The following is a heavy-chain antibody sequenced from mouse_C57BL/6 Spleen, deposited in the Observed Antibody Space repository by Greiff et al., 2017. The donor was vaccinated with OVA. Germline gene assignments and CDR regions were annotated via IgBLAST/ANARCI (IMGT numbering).Heavy chain of an antibody. Sequence: EVQRVESGGGLVKPGGSLKLSCAASGFTFSSYTMSWVRQTPEKRLAWVATISGGGGNTYYPDSVKGRFTISRDNAKNTLYLQMSSLRSEDTALYYCARHSNSYYFDYWGQGTTLTVSS. CDR3: ARHSNSYYFDY. D-gene: IGHD2-5*01. CDR1: GFTFSSYT. V-gene: IGHV5-9*01. CDR2: ISGGGGNT. J-gene: IGHJ2*01.